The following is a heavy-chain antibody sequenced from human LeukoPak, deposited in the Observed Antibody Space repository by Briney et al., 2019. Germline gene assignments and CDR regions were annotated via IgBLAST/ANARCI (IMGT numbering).Heavy chain of an antibody. CDR3: AIIIGGYYYDSSGYSVHPLDC. J-gene: IGHJ4*02. CDR1: GFTFSSYA. V-gene: IGHV3-23*01. Sequence: GGSLRLSCAASGFTFSSYAMSWVRQAPGKGLEWVSAISGSGGSTYYADSVKGRFTISRDNSKNTLYLQMNSLKAEDTAVYYCAIIIGGYYYDSSGYSVHPLDCWGQGTLVTVSS. CDR2: ISGSGGST. D-gene: IGHD3-22*01.